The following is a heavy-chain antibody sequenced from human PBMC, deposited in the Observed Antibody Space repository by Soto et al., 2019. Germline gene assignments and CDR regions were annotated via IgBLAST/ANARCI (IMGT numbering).Heavy chain of an antibody. CDR3: EGAADDYVGGSYRREGSEFDY. J-gene: IGHJ4*02. CDR1: GYTFTSYG. D-gene: IGHD3-16*02. V-gene: IGHV1-18*04. CDR2: ISAYNGNT. Sequence: QVQLVQSGAEVKKPGASVKVSCKASGYTFTSYGISWVRQAPGQGLEWMGWISAYNGNTNYAQNLQGRVTMTTDRTTSTAYMELRSLRSDDTAVYCCEGAADDYVGGSYRREGSEFDYWGQGTLVTVSS.